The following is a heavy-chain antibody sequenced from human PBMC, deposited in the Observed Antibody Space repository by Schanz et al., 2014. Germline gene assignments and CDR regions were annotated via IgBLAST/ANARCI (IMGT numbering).Heavy chain of an antibody. J-gene: IGHJ4*02. CDR2: IPWNGAAI. CDR3: ARIGGSVFDY. D-gene: IGHD3-10*01. CDR1: GFTFSSHW. Sequence: EVQLVESGGGLVQPGGSLRLSCVASGFTFSSHWMHWVRQDPGKGLEWVSNIPWNGAAIGYAGSVKGRFTISRDNSKNSLYLQMNSLRAEDTAVYYCARIGGSVFDYWAQGTLVTVSS. V-gene: IGHV3-74*02.